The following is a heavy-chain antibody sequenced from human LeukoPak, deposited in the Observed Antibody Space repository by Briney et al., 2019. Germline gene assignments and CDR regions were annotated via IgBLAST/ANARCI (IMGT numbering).Heavy chain of an antibody. CDR2: IYYSGST. Sequence: PSETLSLTCTVSGGSISSYYWSWIRQPPGKGLEWIGYIYYSGSTNYNPSLKSRVTISVDTSKNQFSLKLSSVTAADTAVYYCARESPYYDSSGYDHWGQGTLVTVSS. CDR1: GGSISSYY. J-gene: IGHJ4*02. D-gene: IGHD3-22*01. V-gene: IGHV4-59*01. CDR3: ARESPYYDSSGYDH.